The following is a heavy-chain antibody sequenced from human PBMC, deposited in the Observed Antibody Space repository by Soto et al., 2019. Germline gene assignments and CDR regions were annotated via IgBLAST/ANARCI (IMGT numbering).Heavy chain of an antibody. CDR2: IYYSGST. V-gene: IGHV4-39*01. CDR1: GDSITSNSYF. D-gene: IGHD1-26*01. CDR3: ARLPGNDNWFDP. J-gene: IGHJ5*02. Sequence: SETLSLTCTVSGDSITSNSYFWAWIRQPPGKGLEWIGSIYYSGSTYYNPSLKSRVTISVDTSKNQFSLKLSSVTAADTAVYYCARLPGNDNWFDPWGQGTLVTVSS.